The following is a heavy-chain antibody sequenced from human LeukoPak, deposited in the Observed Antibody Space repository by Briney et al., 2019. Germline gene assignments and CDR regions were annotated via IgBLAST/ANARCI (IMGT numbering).Heavy chain of an antibody. D-gene: IGHD1-14*01. CDR3: ATGKYEPVAFDY. CDR1: GFTFSDYY. CDR2: ISSSGSTI. J-gene: IGHJ4*02. V-gene: IGHV3-11*01. Sequence: PGGSLRLSCAASGFTFSDYYMNWIRQAPGKGLEWVSYISSSGSTIYYADSVKGRFTISRDNAKNSLYLQMNSLRAEDTAVYYCATGKYEPVAFDYWGQGTLVTVSS.